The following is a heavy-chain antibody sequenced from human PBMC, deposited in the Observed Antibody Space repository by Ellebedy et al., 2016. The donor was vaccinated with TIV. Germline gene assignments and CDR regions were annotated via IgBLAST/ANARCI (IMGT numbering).Heavy chain of an antibody. CDR2: IYPGDSDT. J-gene: IGHJ6*02. CDR1: GYSFTNYW. Sequence: PGGSLRLSCKGSGYSFTNYWIAWVRQTPGKGLEWMGIIYPGDSDTRYSPSFQGQVTISADKSISTAYLHRSSLKAADTAMYYCASAGITMVRERFYYNAMDVWGQGTTITVSS. D-gene: IGHD3-10*01. CDR3: ASAGITMVRERFYYNAMDV. V-gene: IGHV5-51*01.